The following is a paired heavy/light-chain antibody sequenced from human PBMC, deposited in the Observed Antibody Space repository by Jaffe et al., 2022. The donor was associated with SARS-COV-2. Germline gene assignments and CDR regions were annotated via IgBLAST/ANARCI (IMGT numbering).Heavy chain of an antibody. CDR3: ATLDRRDDYNSFDY. CDR2: IYPGDSDT. J-gene: IGHJ4*02. Sequence: EVQLVQSGAEVKKPGESLKISCKGSGYIFTNYWIGWVRQMPGKGLEWMGIIYPGDSDTKYSPSFQGQVTISADKSINTAYLQWSSLKASDTAMYYCATLDRRDDYNSFDYWGQGTLVTVSS. D-gene: IGHD4-4*01. V-gene: IGHV5-51*01. CDR1: GYIFTNYW.
Light chain of an antibody. V-gene: IGLV10-54*04. CDR3: SAWDSSLSAWV. CDR2: RNN. CDR1: SNNVANQG. Sequence: QAGLTQPPSVSKGLRQTATLTCTGSSNNVANQGAAWLQQHQGHPPKLLSYRNNNRPSGISERFSASRSGNTASLTITGLQPEDEADYYCSAWDSSLSAWVFGGGTKLTVL. J-gene: IGLJ3*02.